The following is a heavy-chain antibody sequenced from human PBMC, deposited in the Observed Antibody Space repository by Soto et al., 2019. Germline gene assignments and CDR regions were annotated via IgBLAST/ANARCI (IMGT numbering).Heavy chain of an antibody. V-gene: IGHV6-1*01. CDR2: TYYRSKWYS. J-gene: IGHJ6*02. CDR1: GDRVSSNSAA. D-gene: IGHD6-6*01. Sequence: PSQTLSLTCAISGDRVSSNSAAWNCIIQSPSRGLEWLGRTYYRSKWYSNYAVSVKSRITINPDTSKNQFSLQLNSVTPEDTAVYYCARIHSSSSSDMDVWGQGTTVTVSS. CDR3: ARIHSSSSSDMDV.